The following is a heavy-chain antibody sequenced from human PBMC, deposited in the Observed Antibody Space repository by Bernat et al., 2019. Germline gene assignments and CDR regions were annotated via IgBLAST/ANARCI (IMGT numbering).Heavy chain of an antibody. CDR2: IGASGDNT. J-gene: IGHJ3*01. V-gene: IGHV3-23*01. D-gene: IGHD2-2*01. CDR3: AKDLGVVFVVTDAYGV. CDR1: GFTFSSYP. Sequence: EVQLLESGGGLVRPGGSLRLSCAASGFTFSSYPMSWVRQAPGKGLEWVSAIGASGDNTYYADSVKGRFTISRGNSKDTLYLQMNSLRAEDTAVYFCAKDLGVVFVVTDAYGVWGPGTMVTVSS.